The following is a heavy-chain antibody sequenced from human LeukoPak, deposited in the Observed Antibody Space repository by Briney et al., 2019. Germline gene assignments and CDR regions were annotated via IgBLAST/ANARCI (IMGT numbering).Heavy chain of an antibody. CDR1: GYSLTTYY. CDR3: AIWGEGYDSVDY. V-gene: IGHV1-2*06. J-gene: IGHJ4*02. CDR2: INPSSGGT. Sequence: GASVKVSCKASGYSLTTYYMHWVRQAPGQGLEWMGRINPSSGGTNYAQMFQDRVTMTRDTSISTAYMELSRLRSDDTAVYYCAIWGEGYDSVDYWGQGTLVTVSS. D-gene: IGHD3-16*01.